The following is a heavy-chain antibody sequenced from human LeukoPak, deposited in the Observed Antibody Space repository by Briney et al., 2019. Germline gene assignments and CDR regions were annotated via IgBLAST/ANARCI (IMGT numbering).Heavy chain of an antibody. D-gene: IGHD1-14*01. CDR1: GFTFSSYS. CDR3: ARDEIDGNYFDY. V-gene: IGHV3-21*01. CDR2: ISSSSSYI. J-gene: IGHJ4*02. Sequence: PGGSLRLSCAASGFTFSSYSMNWVRQAPGKWLEWVSSISSSSSYIYYADSVKGRFTISRDNAKNSLYLQMNSLRAEDTAVYYCARDEIDGNYFDYWGQGTLVTVSS.